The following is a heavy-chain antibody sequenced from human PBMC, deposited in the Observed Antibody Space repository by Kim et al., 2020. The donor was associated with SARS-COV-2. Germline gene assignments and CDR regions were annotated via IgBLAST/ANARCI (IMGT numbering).Heavy chain of an antibody. D-gene: IGHD3-22*01. Sequence: APGKGRFTISRDDSKNTLYLQMNSLKTEDTAVYYCTTKSPDYYDSSGLRYGGQGTLVTVSS. V-gene: IGHV3-15*01. J-gene: IGHJ4*02. CDR3: TTKSPDYYDSSGLRY.